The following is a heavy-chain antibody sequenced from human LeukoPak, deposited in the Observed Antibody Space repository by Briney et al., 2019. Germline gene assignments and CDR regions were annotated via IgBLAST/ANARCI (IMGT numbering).Heavy chain of an antibody. V-gene: IGHV1-18*01. D-gene: IGHD5-18*01. J-gene: IGHJ4*02. CDR1: GYTFTSYG. CDR3: ARGIHLWLDPNFDS. CDR2: ISTYNGNT. Sequence: GASVKVSCKASGYTFTSYGISWVRQAPGQGLEWMGWISTYNGNTNYAQKLQGRVTMTTDTSTSTAYMDLRSLRSDDTAVYYCARGIHLWLDPNFDSWGQGTLVTVSS.